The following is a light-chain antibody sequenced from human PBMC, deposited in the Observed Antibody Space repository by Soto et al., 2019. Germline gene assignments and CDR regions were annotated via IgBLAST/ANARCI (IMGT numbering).Light chain of an antibody. CDR3: QQSFSAPSALT. CDR1: QSITNF. Sequence: DNQMTQSPSSLSATVGDKITIXXRASQSITNFLNWYQQKQGKAPKLLXXAASSLQGGVPSRFSGSGSGTDFTLTISSLQPEDSAIYYCQQSFSAPSALTFGGGTKVDIK. J-gene: IGKJ4*01. V-gene: IGKV1-39*01. CDR2: AAS.